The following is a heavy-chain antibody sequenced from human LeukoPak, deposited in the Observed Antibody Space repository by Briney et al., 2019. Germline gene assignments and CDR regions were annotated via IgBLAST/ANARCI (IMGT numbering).Heavy chain of an antibody. V-gene: IGHV3-7*01. CDR1: GFTFSSYW. D-gene: IGHD2-15*01. CDR2: IKQDGSEK. Sequence: GGSLRLSCAVSGFTFSSYWMTWVRQAPGKGLEWVANIKQDGSEKYYVDSVKGRFTISRDNAKNSLYLQMNSLRAEDTAVYYCARPGGAYCRDGNCYRFDAWGQGTLVTVSS. J-gene: IGHJ5*02. CDR3: ARPGGAYCRDGNCYRFDA.